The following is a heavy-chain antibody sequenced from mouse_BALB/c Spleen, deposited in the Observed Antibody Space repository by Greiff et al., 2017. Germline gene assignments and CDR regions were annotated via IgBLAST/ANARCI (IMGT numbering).Heavy chain of an antibody. CDR3: ASYDYYAMDY. CDR1: GFTFSSYA. V-gene: IGHV5-6-5*01. J-gene: IGHJ4*01. Sequence: EVKLQQSGGGLVKPGGSLKLSCAASGFTFSSYAMSWVRQTPEKRLEWVASISSGGSTYYPDSVKGRFTISRDNARNILYLQMSSLRSEDTAMYYCASYDYYAMDYWGQGTSVTVSS. CDR2: ISSGGST.